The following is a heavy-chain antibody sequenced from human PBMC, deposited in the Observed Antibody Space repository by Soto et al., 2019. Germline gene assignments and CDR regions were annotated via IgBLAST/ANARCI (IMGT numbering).Heavy chain of an antibody. CDR3: AREGASSWHGYYYYCDMDV. D-gene: IGHD6-13*01. CDR2: ISAYNGNT. J-gene: IGHJ6*02. CDR1: GYTFTSYG. V-gene: IGHV1-18*01. Sequence: VASVKVSCKASGYTFTSYGISWVRQAPGQGLEWMGWISAYNGNTNYAQKLQGRVTMTTDTSTSTAYMELRSLRSDDTAVYYCAREGASSWHGYYYYCDMDVWGQGPTVTVAS.